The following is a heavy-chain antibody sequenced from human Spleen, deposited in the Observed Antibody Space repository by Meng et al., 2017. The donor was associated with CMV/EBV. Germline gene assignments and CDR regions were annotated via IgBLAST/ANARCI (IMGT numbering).Heavy chain of an antibody. CDR1: GGSISSGGFY. Sequence: QAQLQQWGAGLVKPSQTLSLTCTVSGGSISSGGFYWSWIRQHPGKGLEWIGYIYYSGSTYYNPSLRSRVAISIDTSKNQFSLKLTSVTAADTAVYFCARTNYGDYNWFDPWGQGTLVTVSS. V-gene: IGHV4-31*03. CDR3: ARTNYGDYNWFDP. CDR2: IYYSGST. D-gene: IGHD4-17*01. J-gene: IGHJ5*02.